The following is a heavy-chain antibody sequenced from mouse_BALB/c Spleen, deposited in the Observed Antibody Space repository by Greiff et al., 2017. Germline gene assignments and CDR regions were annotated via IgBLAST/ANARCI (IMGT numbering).Heavy chain of an antibody. J-gene: IGHJ4*01. CDR2: ISSGGSYT. CDR3: TRDLDAMDY. CDR1: GFTFSSYT. Sequence: EGQLVESGGGLVKPGGSLKLSCAASGFTFSSYTMSWVRQTPEKRLEWVATISSGGSYTYYPDSVKGRFTISRDNAKNTLYLQMSSLKSEDTAMYYCTRDLDAMDYWGQGTSVTVSS. V-gene: IGHV5-6-4*01.